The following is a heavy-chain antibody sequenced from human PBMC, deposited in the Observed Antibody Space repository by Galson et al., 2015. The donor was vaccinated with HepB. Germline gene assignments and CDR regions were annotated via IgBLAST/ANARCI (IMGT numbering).Heavy chain of an antibody. CDR1: GFTFSSYA. Sequence: SLRLSCAASGFTFSSYAMRWVRQAPGKGLEWVSAISGSGGSTYYADSVKGRFTISRDNSKNTLYLQMNSLRAEDTAVYYCAKASSWLVLGHWCQGTLFTVSS. V-gene: IGHV3-23*01. J-gene: IGHJ4*02. CDR2: ISGSGGST. CDR3: AKASSWLVLGH. D-gene: IGHD6-19*01.